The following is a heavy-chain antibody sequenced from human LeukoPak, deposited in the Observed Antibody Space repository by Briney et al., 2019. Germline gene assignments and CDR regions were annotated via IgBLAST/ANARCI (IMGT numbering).Heavy chain of an antibody. D-gene: IGHD2-2*01. CDR2: IVVGSGNT. J-gene: IGHJ3*02. V-gene: IGHV1-58*02. Sequence: ASVKVSCKASGFTFTSSAMQWVRQPRGQRLEWIGWIVVGSGNTNYAQKFQERVTITRDMSTSTAYMELSSLRSEDTAVYYCAAAIGYCSSTSCYGDAFDIWGQGTMVTVSS. CDR3: AAAIGYCSSTSCYGDAFDI. CDR1: GFTFTSSA.